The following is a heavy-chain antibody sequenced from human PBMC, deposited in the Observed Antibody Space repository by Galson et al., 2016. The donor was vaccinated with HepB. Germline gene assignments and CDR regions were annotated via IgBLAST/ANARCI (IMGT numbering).Heavy chain of an antibody. Sequence: SLRLSCAASGFTVSNNYMSWVRQAPGKGLEWVSLIYSGGVTSYADSVRGRFTISRDNSNNTLYLQMNSLRAEDTAVYYCARRSSSWFSDYWGRGTLVTVSS. CDR2: IYSGGVT. D-gene: IGHD6-13*01. CDR3: ARRSSSWFSDY. J-gene: IGHJ4*02. V-gene: IGHV3-66*04. CDR1: GFTVSNNY.